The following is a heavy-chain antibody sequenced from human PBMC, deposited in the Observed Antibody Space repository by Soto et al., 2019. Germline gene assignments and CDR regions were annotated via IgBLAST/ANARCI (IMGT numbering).Heavy chain of an antibody. CDR1: GGSISSYY. Sequence: PSETLSLTCTVSGGSISSYYWSWIRQPPGKGLEWIGYIYYSGSTNYNPSLKSRVTISVDTSKNQFSLKLSSVTAADTAVYYCAGPYYDFWSGLPSAWGQGTLVTVSS. CDR3: AGPYYDFWSGLPSA. CDR2: IYYSGST. J-gene: IGHJ5*02. D-gene: IGHD3-3*01. V-gene: IGHV4-59*01.